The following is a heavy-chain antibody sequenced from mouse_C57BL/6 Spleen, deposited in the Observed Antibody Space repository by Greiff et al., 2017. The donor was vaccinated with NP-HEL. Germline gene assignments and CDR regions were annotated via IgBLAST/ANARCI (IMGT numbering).Heavy chain of an antibody. D-gene: IGHD1-1*01. J-gene: IGHJ4*01. CDR2: INPNYGTT. V-gene: IGHV1-39*01. CDR3: ARSVVGGNYYAMDY. CDR1: GYSFTDYN. Sequence: VQLKQSGPELVKPGASVKISCKASGYSFTDYNMNWVKQSNGKSLEWIGVINPNYGTTSYNQKFKGKATLTVDQSSSTAYMQLNSLTSEDSAVYYCARSVVGGNYYAMDYWGQGTSVTVSS.